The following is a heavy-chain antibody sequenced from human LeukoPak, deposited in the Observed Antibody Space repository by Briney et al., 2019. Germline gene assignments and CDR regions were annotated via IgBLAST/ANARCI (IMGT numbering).Heavy chain of an antibody. D-gene: IGHD2-2*01. CDR1: GYSISSGYY. Sequence: PSETLSLTCAVSGYSISSGYYWGWIRQPPGKGLERIGSIFHSGNTFYNPSLKSRVTISVDTSKNQFSLKLNSVTAADTAIYYCARHQEGIVVVPTAREPFDYWGQGTLVTVSS. CDR2: IFHSGNT. CDR3: ARHQEGIVVVPTAREPFDY. J-gene: IGHJ4*02. V-gene: IGHV4-38-2*01.